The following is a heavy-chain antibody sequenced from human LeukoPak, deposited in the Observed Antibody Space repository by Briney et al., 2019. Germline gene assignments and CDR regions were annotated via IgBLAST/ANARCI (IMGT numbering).Heavy chain of an antibody. V-gene: IGHV3-11*04. J-gene: IGHJ4*02. CDR1: RFTFSDYY. D-gene: IGHD3-10*01. Sequence: GGSLRLSCAASRFTFSDYYMSWIRQAPGKGLEWVSYISSSGSTIYYADSVKGRFTISSDNAKNSLYLQMNSLRAEDTAVYYCARDYYYGSGSYSGDYWGQGTLVTVSS. CDR2: ISSSGSTI. CDR3: ARDYYYGSGSYSGDY.